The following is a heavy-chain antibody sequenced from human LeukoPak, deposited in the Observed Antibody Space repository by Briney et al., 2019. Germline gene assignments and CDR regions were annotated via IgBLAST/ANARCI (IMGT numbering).Heavy chain of an antibody. CDR1: GFTFGDHN. J-gene: IGHJ6*02. CDR3: ARGHYGLDV. Sequence: PGGSLRLSCAASGFTFGDHNMSWIRQAPGGGLEWISYTYNSDSNTYYADSVKGRFTMSRDNAKNSGFLQMNSLRVEDTAVYFCARGHYGLDVWGQGSTVTVSS. CDR2: TYNSDSNT. V-gene: IGHV3-11*01.